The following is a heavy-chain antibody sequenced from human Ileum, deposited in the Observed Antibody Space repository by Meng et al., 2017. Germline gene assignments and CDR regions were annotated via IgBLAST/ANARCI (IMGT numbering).Heavy chain of an antibody. CDR3: ARDGGAAPDYFDY. J-gene: IGHJ4*02. CDR1: GDSVSSNSAA. CDR2: TYYRSKWYN. Sequence: QVQLQQSGPGLVMPSQTLPLPCAIPGDSVSSNSAAWNWIRQSPSRGLEWLGRTYYRSKWYNNYAVSVRSRISINPDTSKNQFSLQLNSVTPEDTAVYYCARDGGAAPDYFDYWGQGTLVTVSS. V-gene: IGHV6-1*01. D-gene: IGHD3-16*01.